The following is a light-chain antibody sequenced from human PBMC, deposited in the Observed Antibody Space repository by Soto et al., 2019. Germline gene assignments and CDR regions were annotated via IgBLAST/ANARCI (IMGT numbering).Light chain of an antibody. J-gene: IGKJ1*01. V-gene: IGKV1-5*01. Sequence: DIHMTQSPSTLSAPVGDRVTITCRASQNINEWLAWYQQKPGKAPKFLIYDASILESGFPSRCSGSGSGTKFTLTFSSLQPDDFATFYSQRYNSFPRPFGKGTNV. CDR1: QNINEW. CDR2: DAS. CDR3: QRYNSFPRP.